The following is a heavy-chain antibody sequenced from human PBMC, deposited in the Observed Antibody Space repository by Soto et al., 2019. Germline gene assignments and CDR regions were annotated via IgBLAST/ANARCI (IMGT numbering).Heavy chain of an antibody. Sequence: PSETLSLTCTVSGGSISSGDYYWSWIRQPPGKGLEWIGYIYYSGSTYYNPSLKSRVTISVDTSKNQFSLKLSSVTAADTAVYYCAREHFDWLVFDYWGQGTLVTVSS. CDR1: GGSISSGDYY. D-gene: IGHD3-9*01. V-gene: IGHV4-30-4*01. CDR2: IYYSGST. J-gene: IGHJ4*02. CDR3: AREHFDWLVFDY.